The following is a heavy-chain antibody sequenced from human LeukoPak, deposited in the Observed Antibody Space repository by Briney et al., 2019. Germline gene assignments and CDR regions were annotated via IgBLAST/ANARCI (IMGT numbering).Heavy chain of an antibody. V-gene: IGHV1-2*02. D-gene: IGHD5-12*01. CDR3: AKKVRGPSHPLDF. CDR2: INPEKRDT. Sequence: ASVKVSCKASGYTFTGYAIHWVRQAPGQGLEWMGWINPEKRDTGYAHKFQGTATMTSDTSISTAYMELSSLRSDDTAVYYCAKKVRGPSHPLDFWGQGTLVTVSS. J-gene: IGHJ4*02. CDR1: GYTFTGYA.